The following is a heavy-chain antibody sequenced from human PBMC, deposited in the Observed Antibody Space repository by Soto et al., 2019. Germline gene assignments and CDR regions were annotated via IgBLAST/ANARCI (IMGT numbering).Heavy chain of an antibody. V-gene: IGHV1-3*01. Sequence: GASVKVSCKASGYTFTSYAMHWVRQAPGQRLEWMGWINAGNGNTKYSQKFQGRVTITRDTSASTAYMELSSLTSEDTAVYYCTTSIWGYYRIDSWGQGTLVTVSS. CDR2: INAGNGNT. CDR3: TTSIWGYYRIDS. D-gene: IGHD3-16*02. J-gene: IGHJ4*02. CDR1: GYTFTSYA.